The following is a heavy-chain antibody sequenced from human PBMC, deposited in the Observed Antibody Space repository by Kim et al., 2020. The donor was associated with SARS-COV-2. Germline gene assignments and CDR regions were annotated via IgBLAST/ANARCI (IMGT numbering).Heavy chain of an antibody. CDR2: T. CDR3: ARMHDGGSFDY. Sequence: TNYNPSLKSRVTISVDTSKNQFSLKLSSVTAADTAVYYCARMHDGGSFDYWGQGTLVTVSS. J-gene: IGHJ4*02. D-gene: IGHD2-15*01. V-gene: IGHV4-59*01.